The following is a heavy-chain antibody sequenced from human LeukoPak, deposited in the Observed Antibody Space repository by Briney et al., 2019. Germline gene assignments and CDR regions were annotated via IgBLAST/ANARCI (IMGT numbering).Heavy chain of an antibody. D-gene: IGHD3-10*01. V-gene: IGHV4-34*01. Sequence: PSETLSLTCSVSGASITGYYWSWIRQPPGKGLEWIGEINHSGSTNYNPSLKSRVTISVDTSRNQFSLRLNSVTAADTAVYYCAKSNGYGLIDIWGQGTMVTVSS. CDR3: AKSNGYGLIDI. J-gene: IGHJ3*02. CDR2: INHSGST. CDR1: GASITGYY.